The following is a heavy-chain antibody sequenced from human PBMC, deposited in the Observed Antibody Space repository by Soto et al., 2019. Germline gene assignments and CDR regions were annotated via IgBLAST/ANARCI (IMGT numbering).Heavy chain of an antibody. V-gene: IGHV1-58*01. CDR1: GFTFTSSA. Sequence: SCKASGFTFTSSAGQWVRQARGQRLEWIGWIVVGSGNTNYAQKFQERVTITRDMSTSTAYMELNSLRAEDTAVYYCAKDLRALRYAFDIWGQGTMVTVSS. D-gene: IGHD5-12*01. CDR3: AKDLRALRYAFDI. CDR2: IVVGSGNT. J-gene: IGHJ3*02.